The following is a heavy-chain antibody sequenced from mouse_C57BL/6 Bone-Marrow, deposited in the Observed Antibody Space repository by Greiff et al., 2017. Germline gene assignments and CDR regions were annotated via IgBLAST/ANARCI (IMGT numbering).Heavy chain of an antibody. CDR1: GFTFSDAW. CDR3: TRRGYYDYDVGAMDY. Sequence: EVKLVESGGGLVQPGGSMKLSCAASGFTFSDAWMDWVRQSPEKGLEWVAEIRNKANNHATYYAESVKGRFTISRDDSKSSVYLQMNSLRAEDTGIYYCTRRGYYDYDVGAMDYWGQGTSVTVSS. CDR2: IRNKANNHAT. D-gene: IGHD2-4*01. J-gene: IGHJ4*01. V-gene: IGHV6-6*01.